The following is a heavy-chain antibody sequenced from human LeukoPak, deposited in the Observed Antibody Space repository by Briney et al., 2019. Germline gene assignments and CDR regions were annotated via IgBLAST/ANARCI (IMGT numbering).Heavy chain of an antibody. V-gene: IGHV3-21*01. CDR3: ARTYCSSTSCSKLTPVARNPQDAFDI. Sequence: GGSLRLSCAAPGFTFSSYSMNWVRQAPGKGLEWVSSISISSSYIYYADSVKGRFTISRDNAKNSLYLQMNSLRAEDTAVYYCARTYCSSTSCSKLTPVARNPQDAFDIWGQGAMVTVSS. D-gene: IGHD2-2*01. CDR2: ISISSSYI. CDR1: GFTFSSYS. J-gene: IGHJ3*02.